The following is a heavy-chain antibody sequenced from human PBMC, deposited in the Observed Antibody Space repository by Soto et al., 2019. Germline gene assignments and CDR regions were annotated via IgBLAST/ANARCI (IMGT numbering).Heavy chain of an antibody. D-gene: IGHD3-3*01. J-gene: IGHJ4*02. CDR3: SREVDSWRGYLF. CDR2: IHHSGST. V-gene: IGHV4-34*01. Sequence: GIFQSPGKGLEWIGEIHHSGSTKYNPSLKSRVSLSVDTSTKQFSLKMTSMTAADMGVYYCSREVDSWRGYLFRGQGTSVTVPS.